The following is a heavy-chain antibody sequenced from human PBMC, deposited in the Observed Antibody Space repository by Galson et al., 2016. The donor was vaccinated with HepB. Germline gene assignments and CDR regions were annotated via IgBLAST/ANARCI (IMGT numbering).Heavy chain of an antibody. Sequence: SVKVSCKASGYTFSSYGINWVRQAPGQGLEWMGWINTYNGNTLYAQKFQDRVTMTTDTSTNTAYMELRSLRSDDTAIYYCARYCSANRCPRGWFAPWGQGTLVTVSS. CDR1: GYTFSSYG. CDR3: ARYCSANRCPRGWFAP. J-gene: IGHJ5*02. CDR2: INTYNGNT. D-gene: IGHD2-15*01. V-gene: IGHV1-18*01.